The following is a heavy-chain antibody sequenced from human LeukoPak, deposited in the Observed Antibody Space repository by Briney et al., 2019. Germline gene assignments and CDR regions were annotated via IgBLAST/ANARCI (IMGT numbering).Heavy chain of an antibody. CDR2: ISYDGSNK. J-gene: IGHJ6*02. CDR3: AKGARGMDV. CDR1: GFTFSSYG. Sequence: PGRSLRLSCAASGFTFSSYGMHWVRQAPGKGLEWVAVISYDGSNKYYADSVKGRFTISRDNSKNTLYLQMNSLRAEDTAVYYCAKGARGMDVWGQGTTVTVSS. V-gene: IGHV3-30*18.